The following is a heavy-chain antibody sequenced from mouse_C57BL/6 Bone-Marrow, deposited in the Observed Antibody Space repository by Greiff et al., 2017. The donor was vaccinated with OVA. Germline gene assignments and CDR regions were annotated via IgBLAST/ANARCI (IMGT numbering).Heavy chain of an antibody. V-gene: IGHV2-2*01. CDR3: ARNSFYYGNYGYFDV. Sequence: QVQLQQSGPGLVQPSQSLSITCTVSGFSLTSYGVHWVRQSPGKGLEWLGVIWSGGSTDYNAAFISRLSISKDNSKSQVFFKMNSLQADDTAIYYCARNSFYYGNYGYFDVWGTGTTVTVSS. D-gene: IGHD2-1*01. CDR1: GFSLTSYG. J-gene: IGHJ1*03. CDR2: IWSGGST.